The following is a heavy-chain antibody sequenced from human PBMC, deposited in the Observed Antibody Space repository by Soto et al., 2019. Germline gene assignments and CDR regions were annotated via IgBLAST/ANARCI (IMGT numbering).Heavy chain of an antibody. Sequence: PSETLSLTCTVSNDSIRRYYWSWIRQPPGRGLEWIGYAFHTGGTNYNPSLKSRVTISVDSSKSQFALKLTSVTAADTAVYFCAGSELATLRDTEFFHHWGQGTLVTVSS. V-gene: IGHV4-59*01. CDR3: AGSELATLRDTEFFHH. CDR1: NDSIRRYY. CDR2: AFHTGGT. J-gene: IGHJ1*01. D-gene: IGHD5-12*01.